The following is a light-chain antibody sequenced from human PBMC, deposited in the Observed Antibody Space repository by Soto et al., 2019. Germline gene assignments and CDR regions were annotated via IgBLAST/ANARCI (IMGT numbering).Light chain of an antibody. CDR2: GAS. CDR3: QQYNSLWT. V-gene: IGKV3-15*01. J-gene: IGKJ1*01. Sequence: EIVLTQSPGTLSLSPGERATLSCRASQSVSNNYLAWYQQKPGQAPRLLIYGASTRATDIPARFGGSGSGTEFTLTISSLQPDDFATYYCQQYNSLWTFGQGTKVDI. CDR1: QSVSNN.